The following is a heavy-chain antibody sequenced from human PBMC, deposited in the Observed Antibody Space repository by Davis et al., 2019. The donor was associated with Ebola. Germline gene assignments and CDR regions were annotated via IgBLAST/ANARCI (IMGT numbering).Heavy chain of an antibody. CDR1: GFVFRNYV. CDR2: LGTSADT. V-gene: IGHV3-23*01. CDR3: VKELVTGSSYYIDS. Sequence: GGSLRLSCAASGFVFRNYVMSWVRQAPGKGLEWVSTLGTSADTYYADSVKGRFTISRDNSKNTLYLQMNSLRAEDTAVYYCVKELVTGSSYYIDSWGQGTLVTVSS. J-gene: IGHJ4*02. D-gene: IGHD1-20*01.